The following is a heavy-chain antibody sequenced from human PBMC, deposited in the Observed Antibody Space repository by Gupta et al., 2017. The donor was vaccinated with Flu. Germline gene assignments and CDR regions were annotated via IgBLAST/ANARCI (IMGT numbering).Heavy chain of an antibody. Sequence: SYGMHWVRQAPGKGPEWVAVIWYDGSDKYYADSVKGRFTISRDNSRNTVYLQMNSLRVEDTAVYYCARWNLDYWGQGTLVTVSS. J-gene: IGHJ4*02. V-gene: IGHV3-33*01. D-gene: IGHD1-1*01. CDR1: SYG. CDR2: IWYDGSDK. CDR3: ARWNLDY.